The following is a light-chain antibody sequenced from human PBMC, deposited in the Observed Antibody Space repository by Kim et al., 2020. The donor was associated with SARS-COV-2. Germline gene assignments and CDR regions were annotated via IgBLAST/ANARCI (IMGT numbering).Light chain of an antibody. Sequence: SSELTQDPAVSVALGQTVRITCQGDSLRSYYATWYQQKPGQAPILVIYGKNNRPSGIPDRFSGSSSLNTASLTITGTQAGDEADYYCNSRDSSDYVVF. CDR3: NSRDSSDYVV. CDR1: SLRSYY. V-gene: IGLV3-19*01. CDR2: GKN. J-gene: IGLJ2*01.